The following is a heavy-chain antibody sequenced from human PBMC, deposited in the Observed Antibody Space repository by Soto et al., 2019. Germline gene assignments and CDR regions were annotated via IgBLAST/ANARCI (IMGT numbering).Heavy chain of an antibody. CDR1: GESISSSSYY. CDR2: IYYSGRT. V-gene: IGHV4-39*01. CDR3: ARQRTTVVTQAYFDH. D-gene: IGHD2-21*02. Sequence: SETLSLTCIVPGESISSSSYYWGWIRQPPGKGLEWIGSIYYSGRTYYNPSFKSRVTISIDTSKNQSSLKLSSVTATDTAVYYCARQRTTVVTQAYFDHWGQGALVTVSS. J-gene: IGHJ4*02.